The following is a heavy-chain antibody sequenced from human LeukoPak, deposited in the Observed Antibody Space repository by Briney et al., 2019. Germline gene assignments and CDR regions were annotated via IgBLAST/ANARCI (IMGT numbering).Heavy chain of an antibody. V-gene: IGHV3-66*01. CDR2: IYSGGTT. CDR1: GFTVSTNY. J-gene: IGHJ1*01. CDR3: ARTYYYDSSGPD. D-gene: IGHD3-22*01. Sequence: GGSLRLSCAASGFTVSTNYLSWVRQAPGKGLEWVSVIYSGGTTHYADSVKGRFTISRDNSKNTLYLRMNSLRVEDTAVYYCARTYYYDSSGPDWGQGTLVTVSS.